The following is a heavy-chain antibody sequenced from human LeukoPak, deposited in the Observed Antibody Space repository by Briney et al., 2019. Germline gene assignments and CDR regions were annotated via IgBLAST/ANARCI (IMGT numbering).Heavy chain of an antibody. J-gene: IGHJ4*02. Sequence: GASVKVSCKASGYTFTSYYMHWVRQAPGQGLEWMGIINPTGGSTTYVQKFQGRSTMTRDTSTSTVYMELSSLRSEDTAVYYCARAALGGIDYWGQGTLVTVSS. CDR3: ARAALGGIDY. CDR1: GYTFTSYY. V-gene: IGHV1-46*01. CDR2: INPTGGST. D-gene: IGHD1-26*01.